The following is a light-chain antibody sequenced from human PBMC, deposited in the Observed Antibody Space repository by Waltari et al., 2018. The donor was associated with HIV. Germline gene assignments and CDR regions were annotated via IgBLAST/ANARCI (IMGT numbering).Light chain of an antibody. CDR3: QQSKTFPLD. J-gene: IGKJ2*01. Sequence: DIQMTQSPSSVSAFVGDRVTITCRASQDLARWLAWYQQKPGEAPKLLIYAASSLHSGVPSRLSGNGSGTDFTLTISSLQPADSAIYYCQQSKTFPLDFGQGTKVEI. CDR2: AAS. V-gene: IGKV1-12*01. CDR1: QDLARW.